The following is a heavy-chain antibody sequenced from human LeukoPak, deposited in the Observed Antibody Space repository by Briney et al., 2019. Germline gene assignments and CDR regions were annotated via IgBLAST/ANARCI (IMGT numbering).Heavy chain of an antibody. CDR1: GFTLSSYG. V-gene: IGHV3-23*01. D-gene: IGHD6-19*01. Sequence: GGSLRLSCAASGFTLSSYGMNWVRQAPGKGLEWVSTISGSGGSTYYADSVKGRFTISRDNSKNTLYLQINSLRAEDTAVYYCAKDHLPGIVVADRDYWGQGTLVTVSS. CDR2: ISGSGGST. CDR3: AKDHLPGIVVADRDY. J-gene: IGHJ4*02.